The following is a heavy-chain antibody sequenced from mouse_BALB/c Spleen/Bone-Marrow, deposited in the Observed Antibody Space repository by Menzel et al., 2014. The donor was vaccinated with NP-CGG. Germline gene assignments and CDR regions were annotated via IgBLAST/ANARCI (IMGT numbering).Heavy chain of an antibody. D-gene: IGHD4-1*01. CDR2: ISSGSSTI. Sequence: EVKLVESGGGLVQPGGSRKLSCAASGFTFSSFGMHWVRQAPEKGLEWVAYISSGSSTIYYADTVKGRFTISRDNPKNTLFLQMTSLRSEDTAMYYCARRNWLFDYWGQGTTLTVSS. CDR3: ARRNWLFDY. V-gene: IGHV5-17*02. J-gene: IGHJ2*01. CDR1: GFTFSSFG.